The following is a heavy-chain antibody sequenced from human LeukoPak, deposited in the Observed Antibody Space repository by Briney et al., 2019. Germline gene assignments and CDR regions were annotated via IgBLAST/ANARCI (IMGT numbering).Heavy chain of an antibody. J-gene: IGHJ3*02. CDR2: ISSGSSHI. CDR1: RFTFSSYS. CDR3: VRGGAGATASDVFDI. D-gene: IGHD5-12*01. Sequence: GGSLRLSCAASRFTFSSYSINWVRQAPGKGLEWVSSISSGSSHIFYEDSVRGRFTISRDNAKNSLFLQMNSLRVEDTAIYYCVRGGAGATASDVFDIWGQGTMVTVSS. V-gene: IGHV3-21*04.